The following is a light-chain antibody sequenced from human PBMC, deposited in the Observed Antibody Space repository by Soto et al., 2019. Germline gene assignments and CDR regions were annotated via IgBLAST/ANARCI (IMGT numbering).Light chain of an antibody. CDR1: QDISKY. V-gene: IGKV1-33*01. Sequence: DIQMTQSPSTLSGSVGHRVSITCQASQDISKYLNWYQQKPGKAPKILIYDASNLETGVPSRFSGSGSGTDFTFTITSLKPEDVETYFCQQYGNVPLTFGGGTKVDIK. CDR3: QQYGNVPLT. CDR2: DAS. J-gene: IGKJ4*01.